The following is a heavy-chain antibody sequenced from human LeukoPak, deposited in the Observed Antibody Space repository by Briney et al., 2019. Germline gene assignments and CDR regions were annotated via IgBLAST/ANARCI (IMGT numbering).Heavy chain of an antibody. CDR2: IRYDGSNK. V-gene: IGHV3-30*02. D-gene: IGHD6-19*01. Sequence: QSGGSLRLSCAASGFTFSSYSMHWVRQAPGKGLEWVAFIRYDGSNKYYADSVKGRFTISRDNSKNTLYLQMNSLRAEDTAVYYCAKDQEEQWLECFDYWGQGTLVTVSS. CDR1: GFTFSSYS. J-gene: IGHJ4*02. CDR3: AKDQEEQWLECFDY.